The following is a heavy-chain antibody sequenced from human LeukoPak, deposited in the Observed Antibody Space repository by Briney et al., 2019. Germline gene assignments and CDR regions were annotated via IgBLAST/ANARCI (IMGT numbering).Heavy chain of an antibody. Sequence: PGGTLRLSCAASGFTFSSYGMSWVRQAPGKGLEWVSAISGSGGTTYYADSVKGRFTISRDNAKNSLYLQMNSLRAEDTAVYYCARGAPPLLGYCSSTSCYWEYWGQGTLVTVSS. CDR1: GFTFSSYG. CDR3: ARGAPPLLGYCSSTSCYWEY. V-gene: IGHV3-23*01. CDR2: ISGSGGTT. J-gene: IGHJ4*02. D-gene: IGHD2-2*01.